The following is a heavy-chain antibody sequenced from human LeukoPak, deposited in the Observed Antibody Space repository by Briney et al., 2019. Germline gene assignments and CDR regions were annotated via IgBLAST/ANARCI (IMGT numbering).Heavy chain of an antibody. Sequence: SETLSLTCTVSGGSISSSSYYWGWIRQPPGKGLEWIGSIYYSGSTYYNPSLKSRVTISVDTSKNQFSLKLSSVTAADTAVYYCARESSGEGYRRYFDYWGQGTLVTVSS. CDR3: ARESSGEGYRRYFDY. V-gene: IGHV4-39*02. J-gene: IGHJ4*02. CDR1: GGSISSSSYY. D-gene: IGHD3-16*02. CDR2: IYYSGST.